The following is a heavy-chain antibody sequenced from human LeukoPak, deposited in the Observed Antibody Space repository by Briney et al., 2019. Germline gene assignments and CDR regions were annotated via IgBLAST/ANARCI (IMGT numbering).Heavy chain of an antibody. D-gene: IGHD6-13*01. Sequence: GGSLRLSCAASGFTFSRSWMSWVRQSPGKGLEWVANISPDGSTKYHMDSVKGRFTISRDNAKDSLYLEMSRLRDDDTAMYYCATGASGSWDFGGQGTLVTVSS. CDR3: ATGASGSWDF. J-gene: IGHJ4*02. CDR2: ISPDGSTK. V-gene: IGHV3-7*03. CDR1: GFTFSRSW.